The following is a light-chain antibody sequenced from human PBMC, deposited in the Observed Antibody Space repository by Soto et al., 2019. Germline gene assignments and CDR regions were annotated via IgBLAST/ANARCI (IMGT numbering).Light chain of an antibody. V-gene: IGKV3-20*01. CDR2: RAS. Sequence: EIVLTQSPGTLSLSPGERATLSCRASQSLSSNYLAWYQQKPGQAPRLLIYRASSRATGIPERFSGGGSGTDFTLSISGLEPEDFAVYYCQQYHTSPWTFGQGTKVEIK. J-gene: IGKJ1*01. CDR1: QSLSSNY. CDR3: QQYHTSPWT.